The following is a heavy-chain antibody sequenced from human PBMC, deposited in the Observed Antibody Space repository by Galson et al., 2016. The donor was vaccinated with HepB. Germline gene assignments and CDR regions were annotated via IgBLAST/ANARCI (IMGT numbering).Heavy chain of an antibody. J-gene: IGHJ4*02. D-gene: IGHD3-10*01. CDR3: ARARDRYGSGGPLDY. Sequence: SLRLSCAASGFTFSLFAIHWVRQAPGKGLEWVAMISYDGSNKYYADSVKGRFTISRDNPKNTLYLQMDRLRIEDTAIYSCARARDRYGSGGPLDYWGQGNLVTVSS. CDR2: ISYDGSNK. V-gene: IGHV3-30-3*01. CDR1: GFTFSLFA.